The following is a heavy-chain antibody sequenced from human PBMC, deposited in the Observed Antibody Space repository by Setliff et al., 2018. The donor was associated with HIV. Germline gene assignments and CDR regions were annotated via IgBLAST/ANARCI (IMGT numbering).Heavy chain of an antibody. J-gene: IGHJ3*02. Sequence: ASVKVSCKVSGYSLTELSMHWVRQAPGKGLEWMGGFDPEDVETIYAEKFQGRVTMTEDTATETAYMELSSLRSEDTAVYYCATPGVGAGAFDIWGRGTMVTVSS. CDR3: ATPGVGAGAFDI. CDR1: GYSLTELS. V-gene: IGHV1-24*01. D-gene: IGHD3-10*01. CDR2: FDPEDVET.